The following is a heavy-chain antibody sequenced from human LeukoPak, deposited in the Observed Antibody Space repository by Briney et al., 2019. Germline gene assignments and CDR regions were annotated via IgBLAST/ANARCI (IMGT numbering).Heavy chain of an antibody. Sequence: GESLKISCKGSGYRFTSYWIAWARQMPGKGLEWMGIIYPGDSETRSRPSFEGQVTISADKSISTAYLRWSSLKASDTAMYYCARLAYYYGSGSYYFDYWGQGTLVTVSS. CDR3: ARLAYYYGSGSYYFDY. CDR1: GYRFTSYW. CDR2: IYPGDSET. V-gene: IGHV5-51*01. J-gene: IGHJ4*02. D-gene: IGHD3-10*01.